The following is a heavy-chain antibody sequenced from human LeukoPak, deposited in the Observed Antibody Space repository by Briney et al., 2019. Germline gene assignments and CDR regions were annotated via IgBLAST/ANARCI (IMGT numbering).Heavy chain of an antibody. J-gene: IGHJ4*02. Sequence: GASVTVSFKASGYTFTSYDINWLRQATGQGPEWMGWMNPNSGNTGYAQKFQGRVTMTRNTSMSTAYLELSSLRSEDTAMYYCAIRTPVDIVATLGERVKKGLDYWGQGTLVTVSS. D-gene: IGHD5-12*01. CDR2: MNPNSGNT. V-gene: IGHV1-8*01. CDR3: AIRTPVDIVATLGERVKKGLDY. CDR1: GYTFTSYD.